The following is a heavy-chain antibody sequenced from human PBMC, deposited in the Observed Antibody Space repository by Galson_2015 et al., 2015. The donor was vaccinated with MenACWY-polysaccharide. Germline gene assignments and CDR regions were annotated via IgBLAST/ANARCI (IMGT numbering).Heavy chain of an antibody. D-gene: IGHD2/OR15-2a*01. CDR1: GFSLSTRGVG. CDR2: IYWDDDK. Sequence: PALVKPTQTLTLTCTFSGFSLSTRGVGVGWIRQPPGKALEWLGMIYWDDDKRYTPPLRSRLTLTKDTAKNQVVPTMTNMEAVETATYFCAHRTVCDTTGRAFDNWGLGTMVTVSS. CDR3: AHRTVCDTTGRAFDN. J-gene: IGHJ3*02. V-gene: IGHV2-5*02.